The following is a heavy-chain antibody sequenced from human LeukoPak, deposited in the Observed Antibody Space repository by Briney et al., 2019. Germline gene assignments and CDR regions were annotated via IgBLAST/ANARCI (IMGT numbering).Heavy chain of an antibody. Sequence: PSETLSLTCTVSGGSVSSYYWSWIRQPPGKGLEWIGYIYYSGSTNYNPSLKSRVTISVDTSKNQFSLKLSSVTAADTAVYYCARVATRWLQSYFRYWAREPLVTVSS. CDR3: ARVATRWLQSYFRY. J-gene: IGHJ4*02. CDR1: GGSVSSYY. D-gene: IGHD5-24*01. V-gene: IGHV4-59*02. CDR2: IYYSGST.